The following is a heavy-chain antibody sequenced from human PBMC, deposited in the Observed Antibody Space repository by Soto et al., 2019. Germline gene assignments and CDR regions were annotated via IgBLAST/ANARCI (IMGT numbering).Heavy chain of an antibody. D-gene: IGHD6-25*01. J-gene: IGHJ6*02. CDR1: GYTFTSYG. CDR3: ARDVAAMDV. CDR2: IRAYNGNT. Sequence: QVQLVQSGAEVKKPGASVKVSCKASGYTFTSYGISWVRQAPGQGLEWMGWIRAYNGNTNYAQKLQGRVTMTADTSTSTAYRELRSLRSNGTAMYYCARDVAAMDVWGQGTAVTVPS. V-gene: IGHV1-18*01.